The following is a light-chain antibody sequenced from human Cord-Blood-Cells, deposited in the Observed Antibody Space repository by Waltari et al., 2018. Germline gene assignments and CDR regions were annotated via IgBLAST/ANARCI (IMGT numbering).Light chain of an antibody. V-gene: IGLV2-14*01. Sequence: QSALTQPASVSGSPGQSITISCTGTSSDVGGYNYVSWYQQHPGKPPKPMIYDVSKRPSGVSNRFSGSKSGNTASLTISGLQAEDEADYYCSSYTSSSTYVFGTGTKVTVL. J-gene: IGLJ1*01. CDR2: DVS. CDR3: SSYTSSSTYV. CDR1: SSDVGGYNY.